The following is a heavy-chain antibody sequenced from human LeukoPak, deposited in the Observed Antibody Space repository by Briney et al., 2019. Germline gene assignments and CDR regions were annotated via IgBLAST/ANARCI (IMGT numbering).Heavy chain of an antibody. D-gene: IGHD5-24*01. CDR2: INHSGST. V-gene: IGHV4-34*01. CDR3: ARSRRDGYNS. CDR1: GGSFSGYY. Sequence: KASETLSLTCAVYGGSFSGYYWSWIRQPPGKGLEWIGEINHSGSTNYNPSLKSRVTISVDTSKNQFSLKLSSVTAADTAVYYCARSRRDGYNSWGQGTLVTVSS. J-gene: IGHJ4*02.